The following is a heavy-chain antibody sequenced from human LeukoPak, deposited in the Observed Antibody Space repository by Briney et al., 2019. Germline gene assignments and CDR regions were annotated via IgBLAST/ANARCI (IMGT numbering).Heavy chain of an antibody. CDR1: GFTFSSQA. CDR3: AKGNYGDYSPWDS. Sequence: GGSLRLSCAASGFTFSSQAMSWVRRAPGKGLEGFSTISGSGGNTYYADSVKGRFTISRDNSKNTLYLQMNSLRAEDTAVYYCAKGNYGDYSPWDSWGQGTLVTVSS. CDR2: ISGSGGNT. J-gene: IGHJ4*02. V-gene: IGHV3-23*01. D-gene: IGHD4-17*01.